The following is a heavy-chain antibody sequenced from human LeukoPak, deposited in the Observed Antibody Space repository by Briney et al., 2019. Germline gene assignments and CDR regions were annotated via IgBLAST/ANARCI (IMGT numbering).Heavy chain of an antibody. CDR1: GYSFASYW. D-gene: IGHD3-9*01. CDR2: IDPSDSYT. V-gene: IGHV5-10-1*01. CDR3: ARHDILTGLPRYYYGMDV. J-gene: IGHJ6*04. Sequence: GESLKISCKGSGYSFASYWISWVRQMPGKGLEWMGRIDPSDSYTNYSPSFQGHVTISADKSISTAYLQWSSLKASDTAMYYYARHDILTGLPRYYYGMDVWGKGTTVTVSS.